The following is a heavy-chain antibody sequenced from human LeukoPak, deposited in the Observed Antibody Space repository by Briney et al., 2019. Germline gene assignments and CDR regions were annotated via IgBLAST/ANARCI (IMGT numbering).Heavy chain of an antibody. V-gene: IGHV4-34*01. D-gene: IGHD6-13*01. CDR3: ARGVAAAGTFDY. Sequence: SETLSLTCAVYGGSFSGYYWSWIRQPPGKGLEWIGEINHSGSTNYNPSIKSRVTISVDTSKNQFSLKLSSVTAADTAVYYCARGVAAAGTFDYWGQGTLVTVSS. J-gene: IGHJ4*02. CDR2: INHSGST. CDR1: GGSFSGYY.